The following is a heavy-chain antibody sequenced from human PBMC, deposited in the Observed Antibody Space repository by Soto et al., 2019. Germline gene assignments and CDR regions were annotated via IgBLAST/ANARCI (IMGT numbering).Heavy chain of an antibody. CDR2: TYYRSRWYN. Sequence: PSQTLSLTCAISGDSVSSNSAAWNWIRQSPSRGLEWLGRTYYRSRWYNDYAIPVKSRLTINPDTSKNQFSLQLNSVTPADTAVYYCARMGGYDFWFDPWGQGTLVTVSS. D-gene: IGHD5-12*01. CDR1: GDSVSSNSAA. J-gene: IGHJ5*02. V-gene: IGHV6-1*01. CDR3: ARMGGYDFWFDP.